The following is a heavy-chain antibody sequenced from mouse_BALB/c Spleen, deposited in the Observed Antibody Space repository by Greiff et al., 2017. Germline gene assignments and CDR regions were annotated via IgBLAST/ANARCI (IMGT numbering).Heavy chain of an antibody. J-gene: IGHJ3*01. V-gene: IGHV5-9-4*01. CDR1: GFTFSSYA. Sequence: EVKLVESGGGLVKPGGSLKLSCAASGFTFSSYAMSWVRQSPEKRLEWVAEISSGGSYTYYPDTVTGRFTISRDNAKNTLYLELSSLRSEDTAMYYCAREDRYGSWFAYWGQGTLVTVSA. D-gene: IGHD2-14*01. CDR2: ISSGGSYT. CDR3: AREDRYGSWFAY.